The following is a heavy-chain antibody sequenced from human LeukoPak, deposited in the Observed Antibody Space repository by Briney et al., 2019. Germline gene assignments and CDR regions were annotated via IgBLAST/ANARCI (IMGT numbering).Heavy chain of an antibody. CDR2: ITAGGDDT. D-gene: IGHD1-26*01. CDR1: GFSFSNYA. Sequence: GGSLRLSCTTSGFSFSNYAMSWVRQSPGKGLEWITAITAGGDDTYHADSVKGRFTISRDNSKNTLYLEMSSLRVEDTAVYYCAKDTVVGATTNLFDYWGQGTLVTVSS. V-gene: IGHV3-23*01. J-gene: IGHJ4*02. CDR3: AKDTVVGATTNLFDY.